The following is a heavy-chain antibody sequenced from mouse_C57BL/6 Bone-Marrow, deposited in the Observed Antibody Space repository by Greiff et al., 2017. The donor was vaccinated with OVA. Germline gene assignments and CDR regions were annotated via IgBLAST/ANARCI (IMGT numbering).Heavy chain of an antibody. J-gene: IGHJ1*03. CDR3: ARWAPTVEFLYWYFDG. D-gene: IGHD1-1*01. V-gene: IGHV1-64*01. CDR2: IHPNSGST. CDR1: GYTFTSYW. Sequence: QVQLQQPGAELVKPGASVKLSCKASGYTFTSYWMHWVKQRPGQGLEWIGMIHPNSGSTDYNEKFKSKATLTVDKSSSTAYMQLSSLTSEDSAVYYWARWAPTVEFLYWYFDGWGTGTTVTVSS.